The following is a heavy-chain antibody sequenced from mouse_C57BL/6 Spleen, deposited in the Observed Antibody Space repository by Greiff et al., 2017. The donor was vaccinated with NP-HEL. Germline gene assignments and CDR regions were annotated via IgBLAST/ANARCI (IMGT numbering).Heavy chain of an antibody. CDR1: GFTFSDYG. V-gene: IGHV5-17*01. D-gene: IGHD4-1*01. CDR2: ISSGSSTI. J-gene: IGHJ1*03. Sequence: EVKLVESGGGLVKPGGSLKLSCAASGFTFSDYGMHWVRQAPEKGLEWVAYISSGSSTIYYADTVKGRSTISRDTATNTLFLQMTSLRSEDTAMYYCAKLGLPYWYFDVWGTGTTVTVSS. CDR3: AKLGLPYWYFDV.